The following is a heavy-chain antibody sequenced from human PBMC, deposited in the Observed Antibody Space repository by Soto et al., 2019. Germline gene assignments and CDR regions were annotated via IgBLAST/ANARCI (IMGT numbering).Heavy chain of an antibody. Sequence: GSLRLSCXASGFTFSSYGMHWVRQAPGKGLEWVAVIWYDGSNKYYADSVKGRFTISRDNSKNTLYLQMNSLRAEDTAVYYCARDFRSGGSCRAYYYYYGMDVWGQGTTVTVSS. CDR3: ARDFRSGGSCRAYYYYYGMDV. CDR1: GFTFSSYG. J-gene: IGHJ6*02. CDR2: IWYDGSNK. V-gene: IGHV3-33*01. D-gene: IGHD2-15*01.